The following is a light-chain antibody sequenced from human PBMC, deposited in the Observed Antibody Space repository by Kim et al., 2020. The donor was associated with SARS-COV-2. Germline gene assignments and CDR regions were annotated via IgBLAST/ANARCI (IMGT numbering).Light chain of an antibody. V-gene: IGLV3-1*01. Sequence: PGQTVRHTGSEDKVGYKSVSWYQQKSGQSPVVVIYQDNRRPSGMPERFSGTNVNTGDTATLTISATQAMDEADYYCMACDSTTECVFGTGTKVTVL. J-gene: IGLJ1*01. CDR1: KVGYKS. CDR3: MACDSTTECV. CDR2: QDN.